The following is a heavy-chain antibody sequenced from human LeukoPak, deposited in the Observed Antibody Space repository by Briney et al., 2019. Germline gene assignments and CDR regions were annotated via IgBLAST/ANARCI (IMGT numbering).Heavy chain of an antibody. J-gene: IGHJ3*02. CDR3: AKDMRGYSGYHGPNGAFDI. CDR2: ISWDSGSI. V-gene: IGHV3-9*01. D-gene: IGHD5-12*01. Sequence: GGSLRLSCAASGFTFDDYAMHWVRQAPGKGLEWVSGISWDSGSIGYADSVKGRFTISRDNAKNSLYLQMNSLRAEDTALYYCAKDMRGYSGYHGPNGAFDIWGQGTMVTVSS. CDR1: GFTFDDYA.